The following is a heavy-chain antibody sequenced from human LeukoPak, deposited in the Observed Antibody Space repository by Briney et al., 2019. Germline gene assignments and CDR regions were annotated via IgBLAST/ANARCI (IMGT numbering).Heavy chain of an antibody. Sequence: PGGSLGLSCAASGFTFSSYGLHWVRQAPGRGLEWVAFIRYDGNNKYYADSVKGRFTISRDNSKNTLYLQMNSLRTEDTAVYYCAKGTVGAYEIDYWGQGTLVTVSS. V-gene: IGHV3-30*02. CDR2: IRYDGNNK. D-gene: IGHD1-26*01. CDR1: GFTFSSYG. CDR3: AKGTVGAYEIDY. J-gene: IGHJ4*02.